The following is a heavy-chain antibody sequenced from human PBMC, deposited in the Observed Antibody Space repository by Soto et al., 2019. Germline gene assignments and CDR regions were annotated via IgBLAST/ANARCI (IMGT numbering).Heavy chain of an antibody. D-gene: IGHD2-15*01. J-gene: IGHJ4*02. V-gene: IGHV5-51*01. Sequence: GEALKISDEGSVYSSTSYWIWWVRQMPGKGLEWMGIIYPGDSDTRYSPSFQGQVTISADKSISTAYLQWSSLKASDTAMYYCARASYHCSGGSCPLVYLGQGTLVTVSS. CDR1: VYSSTSYW. CDR2: IYPGDSDT. CDR3: ARASYHCSGGSCPLVY.